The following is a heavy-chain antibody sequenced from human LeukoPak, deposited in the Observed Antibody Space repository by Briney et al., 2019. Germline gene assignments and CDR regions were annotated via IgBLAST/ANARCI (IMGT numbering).Heavy chain of an antibody. J-gene: IGHJ4*02. V-gene: IGHV4-34*01. CDR3: ARGGSSWYGVGFDY. D-gene: IGHD6-13*01. CDR2: INHSGST. CDR1: GGSFSGYY. Sequence: SETLSLTCAVYGGSFSGYYWSWIRQPPGKGLEWIGEINHSGSTNYNPSLKSRVTISVDTSKNQFSLKLSSVTAADAAVYYCARGGSSWYGVGFDYWGQGTLATVSS.